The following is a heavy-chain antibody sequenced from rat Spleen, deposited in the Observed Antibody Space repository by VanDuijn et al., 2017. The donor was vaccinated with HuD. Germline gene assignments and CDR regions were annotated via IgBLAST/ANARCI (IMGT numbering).Heavy chain of an antibody. D-gene: IGHD1-4*01. CDR3: ARLEGITSDWFAY. J-gene: IGHJ3*01. CDR1: GFSLTSFH. CDR2: MWSGGGT. Sequence: VQLQESGPGLVQPSQTLSLTCTVSGFSLTSFHVSWVRQPPGKSLVWMGTMWSGGGTSYNSAVQSRLSISRDTSKSQVFLKVNSLQPEDAGTYYCARLEGITSDWFAYWGQGTLVTVSS. V-gene: IGHV2-72*01.